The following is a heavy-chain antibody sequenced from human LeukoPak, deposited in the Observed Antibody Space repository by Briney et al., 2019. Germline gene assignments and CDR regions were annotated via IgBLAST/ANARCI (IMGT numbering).Heavy chain of an antibody. CDR3: ARLSGSSSYNFDY. Sequence: SETLSLTCTVSGGSISNYYWNWIRQSPGKGLEWIGYIYYSGSTNYNPSLKSRVTISVDTSKNQFSLELSSVTAADTAVDYCARLSGSSSYNFDYWGQGTLVTVSS. CDR2: IYYSGST. V-gene: IGHV4-59*08. CDR1: GGSISNYY. D-gene: IGHD6-6*01. J-gene: IGHJ4*02.